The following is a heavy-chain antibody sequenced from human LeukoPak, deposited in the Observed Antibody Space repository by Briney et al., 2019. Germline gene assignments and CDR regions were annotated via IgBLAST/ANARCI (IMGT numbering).Heavy chain of an antibody. CDR2: IYFSGTT. Sequence: SQTLSLTCTASGGSIASDDNYWGWIRQHPGKGLEWIGHIYFSGTTHYNPSLAGRSVISVATSDNQFSLKLTYVTAADTAVYYCAKVGRKYNWFDTWGQGTLVTVSS. J-gene: IGHJ5*02. CDR3: AKVGRKYNWFDT. D-gene: IGHD1-14*01. CDR1: GGSIASDDNY. V-gene: IGHV4-30-4*08.